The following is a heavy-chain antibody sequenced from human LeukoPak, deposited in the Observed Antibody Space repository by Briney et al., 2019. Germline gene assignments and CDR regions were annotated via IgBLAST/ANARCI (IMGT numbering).Heavy chain of an antibody. CDR3: ARDITMKSMDV. CDR1: GFTFSSYA. D-gene: IGHD3-22*01. J-gene: IGHJ6*02. Sequence: PGRSLRLSCAASGFTFSSYAMHWVRQAPGKGLEWVAVISYDGSNKYYADSVKGRFTISRDNSKNTLYLQMNSLRAEDTAVYYCARDITMKSMDVWGQGTTVTVSS. CDR2: ISYDGSNK. V-gene: IGHV3-30-3*01.